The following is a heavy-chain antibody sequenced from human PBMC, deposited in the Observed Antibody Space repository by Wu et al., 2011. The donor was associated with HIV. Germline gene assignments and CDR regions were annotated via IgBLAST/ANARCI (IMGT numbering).Heavy chain of an antibody. CDR1: GGTFSTYT. D-gene: IGHD3-9*01. V-gene: IGHV1-69*08. CDR2: IIPILNTP. J-gene: IGHJ3*02. Sequence: QVQLVQSGAEVKKPGSSVKVSCEASGGTFSTYTVIWVRQAPGQGLEWMGRIIPILNTPNYAPKFQGRITIAADRPSRSVYLELSSLTFEDTAMYYCATRHDPYYDVLMNACLAGESDASDIVGRGPMV. CDR3: ATRHDPYYDVLMNACLAGESDASDI.